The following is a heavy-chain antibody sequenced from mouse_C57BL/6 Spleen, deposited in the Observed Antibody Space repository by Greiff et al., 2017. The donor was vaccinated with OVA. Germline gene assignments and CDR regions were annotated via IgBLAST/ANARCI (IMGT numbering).Heavy chain of an antibody. Sequence: EVKLQESGAELVRPGASVKLSCTASGFNIKDDYMHWVKQRPEQGLEWIGWIDPENGDTEYASKFQGKATITADTSSNTAYLQLSSLTSEDTAVYYCTRGYGAYWGQGTLVTVSA. CDR2: IDPENGDT. CDR3: TRGYGAY. D-gene: IGHD3-2*02. J-gene: IGHJ3*01. V-gene: IGHV14-4*01. CDR1: GFNIKDDY.